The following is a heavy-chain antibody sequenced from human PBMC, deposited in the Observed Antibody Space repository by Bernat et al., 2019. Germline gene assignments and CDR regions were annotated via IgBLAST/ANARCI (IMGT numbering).Heavy chain of an antibody. CDR1: GYSFTSYW. CDR2: IDPSDSYP. CDR3: ASLGGHCGSDCSTNY. V-gene: IGHV5-10-1*03. D-gene: IGHD2-21*02. J-gene: IGHJ4*02. Sequence: DVQLAQSGAEVKKPGESLRISCKGSGYSFTSYWISWVRQMPGKRLEWMGRIDPSDSYPNYSPSFQGHVTISADKSISTAYLQWSSLKASDTAMYYCASLGGHCGSDCSTNYWGQGTLVTVSS.